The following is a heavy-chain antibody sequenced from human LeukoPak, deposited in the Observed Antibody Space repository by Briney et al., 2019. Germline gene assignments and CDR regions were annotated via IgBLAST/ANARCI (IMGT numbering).Heavy chain of an antibody. D-gene: IGHD3-3*01. J-gene: IGHJ5*02. CDR1: GGSFSGYY. CDR2: INHSGST. Sequence: PSETLSLTCAVYGGSFSGYYWSWIRQPPGKGLEWIGEINHSGSTNYNPSLKSRVTISVDTSKNQFSLKLSSVTAADTAVYYCARHVVAIFGVVKSMSWFDPWGQGTLVTVSS. V-gene: IGHV4-34*01. CDR3: ARHVVAIFGVVKSMSWFDP.